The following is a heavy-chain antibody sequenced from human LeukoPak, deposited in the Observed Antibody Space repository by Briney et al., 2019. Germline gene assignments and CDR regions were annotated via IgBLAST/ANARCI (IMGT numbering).Heavy chain of an antibody. D-gene: IGHD5-18*01. CDR3: ARDAGGGYSYGTVYGMDV. CDR2: IYSGGST. Sequence: GGSLRLSCAASGFTVSSNYMSWVRQAPGKGLGWVSVIYSGGSTYYADSVKGRFTISRDNSKNTLYLQMNSLRAEDTAVYYCARDAGGGYSYGTVYGMDVWGQGTTVTVSS. V-gene: IGHV3-66*01. CDR1: GFTVSSNY. J-gene: IGHJ6*02.